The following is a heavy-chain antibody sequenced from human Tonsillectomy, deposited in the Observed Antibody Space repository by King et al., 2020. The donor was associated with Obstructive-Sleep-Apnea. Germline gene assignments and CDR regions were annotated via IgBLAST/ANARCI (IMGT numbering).Heavy chain of an antibody. CDR3: TRDKRYDSSGYPRYYGMDV. V-gene: IGHV3-30*04. D-gene: IGHD3-22*01. CDR1: GFSDYP. CDR2: ISSDGRIK. Sequence: VQLVESGGGVVQPGRSLRLSCAASGFSDYPTHWVRQAPGKGLEWLAVISSDGRIKFYTDSVKGRLTISRDNSKSTLYLQMNSLRVEDSAVYYCTRDKRYDSSGYPRYYGMDVWGQGTTVTVSS. J-gene: IGHJ6*02.